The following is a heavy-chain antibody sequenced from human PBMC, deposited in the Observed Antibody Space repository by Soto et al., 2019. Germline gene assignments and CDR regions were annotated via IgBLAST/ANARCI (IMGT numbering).Heavy chain of an antibody. CDR1: GGSISSGGYY. D-gene: IGHD3-3*01. J-gene: IGHJ4*02. CDR3: ARGPLDFWSGYYAKYYFAY. CDR2: IYYSGST. Sequence: SETLSLTCSVLGGSISSGGYYWSWIRQHPGKGLEWIGYIYYSGSTNYNPSLKSRVTISVDTSKNQFSLKLSSVTAADTAVYYCARGPLDFWSGYYAKYYFAYWGQGTLVTVSS. V-gene: IGHV4-31*03.